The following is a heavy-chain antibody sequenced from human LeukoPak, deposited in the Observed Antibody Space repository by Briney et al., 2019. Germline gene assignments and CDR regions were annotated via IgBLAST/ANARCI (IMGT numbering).Heavy chain of an antibody. CDR3: ARRLTQYDCFDP. CDR2: TYYRSTWYN. J-gene: IGHJ5*02. D-gene: IGHD2-2*01. Sequence: SQTLSLTCAISGDTVSSNSVTWNWTRQSPSRGLEWLGRTYYRSTWYNDYAVSVRGRITVNPDTSKNQFSLHLNSVTPEDTAVYYCARRLTQYDCFDPWGQGILVTVSS. V-gene: IGHV6-1*01. CDR1: GDTVSSNSVT.